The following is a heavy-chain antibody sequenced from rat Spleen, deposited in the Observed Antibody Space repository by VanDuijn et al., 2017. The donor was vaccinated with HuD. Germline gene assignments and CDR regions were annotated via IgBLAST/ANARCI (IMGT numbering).Heavy chain of an antibody. J-gene: IGHJ2*01. Sequence: QVQLKESGPGLVQPSQTLSLTCTVSGFSLTSNGVSWVRQPPGKGLEWIAAISSGGSTYYNSALKSRLSISRDTSKSQVFLKMNSRQTEDTASYFCTRGRSGDGYYFDYWGQGVMVTVSS. CDR3: TRGRSGDGYYFDY. CDR1: GFSLTSNG. V-gene: IGHV2S12*01. D-gene: IGHD1-1*01. CDR2: ISSGGST.